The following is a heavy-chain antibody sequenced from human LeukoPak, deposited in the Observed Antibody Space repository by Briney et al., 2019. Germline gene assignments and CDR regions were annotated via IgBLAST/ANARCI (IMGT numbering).Heavy chain of an antibody. D-gene: IGHD2-2*01. Sequence: GGSLRLSCAASGFTFSSSSMSWVRQAPGKGLEWVSALTGSGGSTYYADSVKGRFTISRDNSKNTLYLQMNSLRAEDTAVYYCAKDQVGYCSSTSCSGWFDPWGQGTLVTVSS. CDR2: LTGSGGST. CDR3: AKDQVGYCSSTSCSGWFDP. J-gene: IGHJ5*02. CDR1: GFTFSSSS. V-gene: IGHV3-23*01.